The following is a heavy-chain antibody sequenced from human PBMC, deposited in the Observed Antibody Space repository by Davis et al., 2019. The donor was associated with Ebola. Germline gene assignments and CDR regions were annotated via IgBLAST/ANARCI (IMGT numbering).Heavy chain of an antibody. CDR1: GYTFTSYG. CDR2: INPSGGST. J-gene: IGHJ6*02. Sequence: ASVQVSCKASGYTFTSYGISWVRQAPGQGLEWMGIINPSGGSTSYAQKFQGRVTMTRDTSTSTVYMELSSLRSEDTAVYYCAREDIVVVVAAADYYYYGMDVWGQGTTVTVSS. V-gene: IGHV1-46*01. CDR3: AREDIVVVVAAADYYYYGMDV. D-gene: IGHD2-15*01.